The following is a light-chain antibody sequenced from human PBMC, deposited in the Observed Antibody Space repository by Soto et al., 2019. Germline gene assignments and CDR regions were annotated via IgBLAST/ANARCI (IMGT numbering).Light chain of an antibody. CDR1: QSISSW. Sequence: IQMTQSPSTLSASVGDRVTITCRASQSISSWLAWYQQKPGKAPKLLIYKASSLESGVLSRFSGSGSGTEFTLTISSLQPDDFATYYCQHYNSYSEAFGQGTKVDIK. CDR2: KAS. J-gene: IGKJ1*01. V-gene: IGKV1-5*03. CDR3: QHYNSYSEA.